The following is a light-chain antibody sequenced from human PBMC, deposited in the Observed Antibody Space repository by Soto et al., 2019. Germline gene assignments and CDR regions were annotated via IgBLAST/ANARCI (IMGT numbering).Light chain of an antibody. J-gene: IGKJ5*01. V-gene: IGKV4-1*01. CDR2: WAS. CDR3: QQYYSTPIT. CDR1: QSVLHSSNTKNY. Sequence: DIVMTQSPDSLAVSLGERATINCKSSQSVLHSSNTKNYLAWYQQKQGQPXKXXIYWASTRESGVPDRFSGSGSGTDLTITINSPQAEDVAVYYCQQYYSTPITFGQGTRLEIK.